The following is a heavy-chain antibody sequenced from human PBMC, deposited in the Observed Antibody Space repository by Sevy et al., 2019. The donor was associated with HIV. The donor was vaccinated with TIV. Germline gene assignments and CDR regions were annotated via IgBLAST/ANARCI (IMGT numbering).Heavy chain of an antibody. D-gene: IGHD6-6*01. CDR2: ISAYNGNT. V-gene: IGHV1-18*04. CDR1: GYTFTSYG. CDR3: ARVIEYSSSSPAGMDV. J-gene: IGHJ6*02. Sequence: ASVKVSCKASGYTFTSYGISWVRQAPGQGLEWMGWISAYNGNTNYAQKLQGRVTMTTDTSTSTAYMELRSLRSDDTAVYYCARVIEYSSSSPAGMDVWGQRTTVTVSS.